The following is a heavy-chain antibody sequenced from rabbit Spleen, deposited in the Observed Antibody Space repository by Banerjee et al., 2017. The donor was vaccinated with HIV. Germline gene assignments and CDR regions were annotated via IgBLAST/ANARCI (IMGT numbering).Heavy chain of an antibody. CDR1: GFSFSSSYY. CDR3: ARNPAGSHGYFTRLDL. CDR2: IYTGDGSP. V-gene: IGHV1S45*01. D-gene: IGHD6-1*01. J-gene: IGHJ3*01. Sequence: QEQLVESGGGLVQPEGSPTLTCTASGFSFSSSYYMCWVRQAPGKGLEWIGCIYTGDGSPYYASWAKGRFTISKTSSTTVTLQMTGLTAADTATYFCARNPAGSHGYFTRLDLWGPGTLVTVS.